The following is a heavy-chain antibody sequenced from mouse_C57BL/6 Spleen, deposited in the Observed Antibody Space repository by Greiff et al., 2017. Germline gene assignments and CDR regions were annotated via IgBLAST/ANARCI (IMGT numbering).Heavy chain of an antibody. Sequence: EVKLVESGGGLVQPGGSLSLSCAASGFTFTDYYMSWVRQPPGKALEWLGFIRNKANGYTTEYSASVKGRFTISRDNSHSILYLQMNALRAEDSATYYCARYIHDSNYEDAMDYRGQGNSVPAS. D-gene: IGHD2-5*01. CDR3: ARYIHDSNYEDAMDY. J-gene: IGHJ4*01. V-gene: IGHV7-3*01. CDR2: IRNKANGYTT. CDR1: GFTFTDYY.